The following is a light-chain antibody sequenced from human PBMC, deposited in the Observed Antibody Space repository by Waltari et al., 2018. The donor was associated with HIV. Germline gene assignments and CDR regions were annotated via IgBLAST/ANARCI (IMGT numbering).Light chain of an antibody. CDR2: AAS. Sequence: AIRMTQSPSSFSASPGDRVNISCRASQTISSYLAWYQQKPGKAPKLLIYAASTLQSGVPSRFSGRGSGTDFTLTISCMQSEDVANYYCQQYYSYPFGTFGQGTRLDIK. CDR1: QTISSY. V-gene: IGKV1-8*01. J-gene: IGKJ5*01. CDR3: QQYYSYPFGT.